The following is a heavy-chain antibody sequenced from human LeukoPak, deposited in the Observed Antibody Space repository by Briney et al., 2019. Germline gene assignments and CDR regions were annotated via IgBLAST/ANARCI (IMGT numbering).Heavy chain of an antibody. V-gene: IGHV4-59*01. CDR3: ARASPDDAFDI. J-gene: IGHJ3*02. Sequence: SETLSLTCTVSGGSISTYYWSWIRQPPGKGLEWIGYIFYSGTTNYKPSLKSRVTISVDTSKNQFSLKLSSVTAADTAVYYCARASPDDAFDIWGPGTMVTVSS. CDR2: IFYSGTT. CDR1: GGSISTYY.